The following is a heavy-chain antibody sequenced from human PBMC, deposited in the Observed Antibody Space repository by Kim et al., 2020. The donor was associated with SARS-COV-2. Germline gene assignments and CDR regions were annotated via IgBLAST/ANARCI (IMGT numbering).Heavy chain of an antibody. J-gene: IGHJ2*01. CDR3: QSLSTWYF. CDR2: IKRHGDGGTY. D-gene: IGHD2-2*01. V-gene: IGHV3-15*01. CDR1: GFTLSRDW. Sequence: GGSLRLSCAASGFTLSRDWMNWVRQAPGKGLEWVASIKRHGDGGTYDYSVQGRGSITSDRAETKNNLNMQMMRLKYADTDVCSRQSLSTWYF.